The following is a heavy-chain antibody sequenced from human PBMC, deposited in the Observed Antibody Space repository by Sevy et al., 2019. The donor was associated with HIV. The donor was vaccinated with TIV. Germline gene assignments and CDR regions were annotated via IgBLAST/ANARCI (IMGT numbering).Heavy chain of an antibody. Sequence: SETLSLTCTVSGGSISSSDYFWGWIRQPPGKGLEWIRTIYYNADTYHNPSLTSRVTISVDTSKNQFSLRMTSVTALDTAVYYCARHGAWRFYFDFWGRGALVTVSS. J-gene: IGHJ4*02. D-gene: IGHD3-16*01. CDR2: IYYNADT. CDR1: GGSISSSDYF. CDR3: ARHGAWRFYFDF. V-gene: IGHV4-39*01.